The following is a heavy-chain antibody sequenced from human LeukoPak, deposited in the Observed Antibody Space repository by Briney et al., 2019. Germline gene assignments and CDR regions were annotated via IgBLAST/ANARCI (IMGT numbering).Heavy chain of an antibody. CDR1: GGSISSSSYY. CDR2: IYYSGST. V-gene: IGHV4-39*01. J-gene: IGHJ4*02. D-gene: IGHD3-22*01. CDR3: AGNYYDSSGYYSTFDY. Sequence: PSETLSLTCTASGGSISSSSYYWGWIRQPPGKGLEWIGSIYYSGSTYYNPSLKSRVTISVDTSKNQFSLKLSSVTAADTAVYYCAGNYYDSSGYYSTFDYWGQGTLVTVSS.